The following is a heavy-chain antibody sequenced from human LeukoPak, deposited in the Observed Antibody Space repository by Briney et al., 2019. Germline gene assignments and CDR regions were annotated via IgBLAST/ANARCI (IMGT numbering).Heavy chain of an antibody. CDR1: GYTFTSYG. D-gene: IGHD6-13*01. Sequence: ASVKVSCKASGYTFTSYGISWVRQAPGQGLEWMGWISANNGNTNYAQKPQGRVTMTTDTPTSTAYMELRSLRSDDTAVYYCAREGSSSTPGRRPWNWLDPWGQGTLVTVSS. J-gene: IGHJ5*02. V-gene: IGHV1-18*01. CDR3: AREGSSSTPGRRPWNWLDP. CDR2: ISANNGNT.